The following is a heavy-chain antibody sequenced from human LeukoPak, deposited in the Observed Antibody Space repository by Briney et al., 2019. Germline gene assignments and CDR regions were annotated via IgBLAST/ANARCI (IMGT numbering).Heavy chain of an antibody. CDR3: ARGVIPGTMIVVVNHLGASPPNPLLDY. Sequence: PSETLSLTCAVYGGSFSGYYWSWIRQPPGKGLEWIGEINHSGSTNYNPSLKSRVTISVDTSKNQFSLKLSSVTAADTAVYYCARGVIPGTMIVVVNHLGASPPNPLLDYWGQGTLVTVSS. CDR2: INHSGST. V-gene: IGHV4-34*01. J-gene: IGHJ4*02. CDR1: GGSFSGYY. D-gene: IGHD3-22*01.